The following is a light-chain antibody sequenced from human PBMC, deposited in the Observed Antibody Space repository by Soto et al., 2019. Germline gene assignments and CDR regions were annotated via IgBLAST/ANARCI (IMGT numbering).Light chain of an antibody. CDR3: SLYTTDSTYF. CDR1: SSDFGSYNR. CDR2: EVS. J-gene: IGLJ1*01. V-gene: IGLV2-18*01. Sequence: QSALTQPPSVSGSPGQSVTISCTGTSSDFGSYNRVSWYQRPPGTGPKLVIYEVSNRPSGIPDRFSGSKSGNTASLTISGLQAEDEAEYYCSLYTTDSTYFFGTGTKVTVL.